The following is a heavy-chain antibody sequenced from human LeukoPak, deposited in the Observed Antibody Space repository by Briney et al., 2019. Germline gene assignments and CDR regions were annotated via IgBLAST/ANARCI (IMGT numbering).Heavy chain of an antibody. CDR3: ARVSPPYCSGGSCYSRWFDP. CDR2: INPNSGGT. Sequence: ASVKVSCKASGYTFTSYGISWVRQAPGQGLEWMGWINPNSGGTNYAQKFQGRVTMTRDTSISTAYMELSRLRSDDTAVYYCARVSPPYCSGGSCYSRWFDPWGQGTLVTVSS. V-gene: IGHV1-2*02. CDR1: GYTFTSYG. J-gene: IGHJ5*02. D-gene: IGHD2-15*01.